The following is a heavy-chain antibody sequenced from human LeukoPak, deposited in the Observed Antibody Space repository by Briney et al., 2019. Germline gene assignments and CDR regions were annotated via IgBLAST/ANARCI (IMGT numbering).Heavy chain of an antibody. D-gene: IGHD6-19*01. CDR1: GFTLSSYA. Sequence: PGGSLRLSCAASGFTLSSYAIHWVRQAPGKGLEWVAVISYDGSEKYYAESVKGRFTISRDNSKNTLYLQMNSLRAEDTAVYYCAKEGQWLRNFDYWGQGTLVTVSS. J-gene: IGHJ4*02. V-gene: IGHV3-30*04. CDR2: ISYDGSEK. CDR3: AKEGQWLRNFDY.